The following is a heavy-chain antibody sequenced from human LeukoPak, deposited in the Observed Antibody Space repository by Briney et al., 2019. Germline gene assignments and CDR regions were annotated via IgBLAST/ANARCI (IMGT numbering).Heavy chain of an antibody. Sequence: GGSLRLSCAASGFTFSSYWMTWVRQAPGKGLEWVANIKPDGSEQYYVDSVKGRFTISRDNAKNSLYLQMNSLRAEDTAVYYCGRWNFAFDVWGHGTMVTVSS. D-gene: IGHD1-1*01. J-gene: IGHJ3*01. CDR3: GRWNFAFDV. CDR1: GFTFSSYW. CDR2: IKPDGSEQ. V-gene: IGHV3-7*01.